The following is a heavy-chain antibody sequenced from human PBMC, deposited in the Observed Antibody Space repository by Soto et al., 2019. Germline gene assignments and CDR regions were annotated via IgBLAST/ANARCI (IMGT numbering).Heavy chain of an antibody. J-gene: IGHJ4*02. CDR1: GGSSSSYY. CDR3: ARCRYYYDSSGYSLFDY. V-gene: IGHV4-59*01. CDR2: IYYSGST. Sequence: PSETLSLTCTVSGGSSSSYYGGWFRQPPGKGLEWIGYIYYSGSTTYHPSLKSRVTISVDTSKNQFSLKLSSVTAADTAVYYCARCRYYYDSSGYSLFDYWGQGTLVTVSS. D-gene: IGHD3-22*01.